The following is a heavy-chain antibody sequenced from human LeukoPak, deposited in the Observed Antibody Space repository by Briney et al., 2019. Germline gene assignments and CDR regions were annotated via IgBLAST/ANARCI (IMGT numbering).Heavy chain of an antibody. D-gene: IGHD4-23*01. J-gene: IGHJ5*02. CDR3: ARRDSYGGGWFDP. V-gene: IGHV4-39*01. Sequence: PSETLSLTCTVSGGSICSNNYYWGWVRQPPGKGLDLIGTIYYSGSTYYKPSLKSRVTISVDTSKNQLSLKLSSVTAADTAVYYCARRDSYGGGWFDPWGQGTLVTVSS. CDR2: IYYSGST. CDR1: GGSICSNNYY.